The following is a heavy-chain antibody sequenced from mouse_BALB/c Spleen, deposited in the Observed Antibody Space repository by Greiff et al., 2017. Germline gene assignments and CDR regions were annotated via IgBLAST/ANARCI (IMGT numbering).Heavy chain of an antibody. J-gene: IGHJ4*01. V-gene: IGHV2-9*02. CDR2: IWAGGST. CDR3: ARNGWDGAMDY. CDR1: GFSLTSSG. Sequence: QVQLQQSGPGLVAPSQSLSITCTVSGFSLTSSGVHWVRQPPGKGLEWLGVIWAGGSTNYNSALMSSLSISKDNSKSQVFLKMNSLQTDDTAMYYCARNGWDGAMDYWGQGTSVTVSS. D-gene: IGHD4-1*01.